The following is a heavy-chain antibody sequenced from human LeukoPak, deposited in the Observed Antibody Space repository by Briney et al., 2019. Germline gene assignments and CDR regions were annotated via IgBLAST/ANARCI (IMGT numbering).Heavy chain of an antibody. Sequence: GESLRISCKGSGYSFSSYWINWVRQMPGKGLEWMGRIDPSDSYTNYNPSFQGHVTISADKSISTAYLQWSSLMASDTAMYYCAKHTISDYWGQGTQVTVSS. CDR3: AKHTISDY. D-gene: IGHD3-10*01. CDR2: IDPSDSYT. CDR1: GYSFSSYW. J-gene: IGHJ4*02. V-gene: IGHV5-10-1*01.